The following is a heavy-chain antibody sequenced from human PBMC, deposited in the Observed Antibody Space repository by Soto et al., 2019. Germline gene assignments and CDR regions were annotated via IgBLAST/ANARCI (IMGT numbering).Heavy chain of an antibody. V-gene: IGHV4-59*01. D-gene: IGHD4-17*01. CDR1: GGSISSYY. CDR3: ARGGDYGDYRYFDY. Sequence: SETLSLTSTVTGGSISSYYWSWIRQPPGKDLEWIGYIFYSGSTNYNPSLKSRGTISVDTSKNQFSLKLTSVTAADTAVYYCARGGDYGDYRYFDYWGQGTLVTVSS. CDR2: IFYSGST. J-gene: IGHJ4*02.